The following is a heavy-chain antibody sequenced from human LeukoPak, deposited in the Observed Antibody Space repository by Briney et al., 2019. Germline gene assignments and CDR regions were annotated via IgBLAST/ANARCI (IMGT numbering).Heavy chain of an antibody. CDR1: GFDFSSYG. CDR3: TREERGYIPAF. D-gene: IGHD3-16*02. V-gene: IGHV3-30*03. CDR2: ISYNGATS. J-gene: IGHJ4*02. Sequence: GGSLRLSCAASGFDFSSYGMHWVRQAPGKGLEWVAVISYNGATSYYADSVKGRFTISRDDSKNTLYLQMTRLRAEDTAVYYCTREERGYIPAFWGQGTLVTVSS.